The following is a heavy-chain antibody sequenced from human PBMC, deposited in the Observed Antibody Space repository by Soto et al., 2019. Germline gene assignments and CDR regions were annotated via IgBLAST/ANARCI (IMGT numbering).Heavy chain of an antibody. Sequence: SVKVSCKASGGTFSSYAISWVRQAPGQGLEWMGGIIPIFGTANYAQKFQGRVTITADESTSTAYMELSSLRSEDTAVYYCARVNGAVDGTDYYYGMDVCGEGTPVTVSS. D-gene: IGHD6-19*01. CDR2: IIPIFGTA. CDR1: GGTFSSYA. CDR3: ARVNGAVDGTDYYYGMDV. J-gene: IGHJ6*04. V-gene: IGHV1-69*13.